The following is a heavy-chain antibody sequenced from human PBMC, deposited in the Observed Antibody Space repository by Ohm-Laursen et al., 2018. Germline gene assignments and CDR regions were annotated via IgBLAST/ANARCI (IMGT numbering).Heavy chain of an antibody. V-gene: IGHV3-48*01. D-gene: IGHD2-15*01. CDR3: ARPDRMCSGGSCYSIAFDY. CDR1: GFTFSSYS. CDR2: ISSSSSTI. Sequence: SLRLSCTASGFTFSSYSMNWVRQAPGKGLEWVSYISSSSSTIYYADSVKGRFTISRDNAKNSLYLQMNSLRAEDTAVYYCARPDRMCSGGSCYSIAFDYWGQGTLVAVS. J-gene: IGHJ4*02.